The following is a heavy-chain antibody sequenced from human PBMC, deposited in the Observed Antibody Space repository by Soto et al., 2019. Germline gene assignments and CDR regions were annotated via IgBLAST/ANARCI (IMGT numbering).Heavy chain of an antibody. Sequence: QAQLVESGGGVVQPGTSLRLSCAASGFTISTHGMHWVRQAPGKGLEWLANICYDGSNKFYAESVTGRFSISKDNSKNTLYLQMSSLRAEDTAVYYCAAATTCNFHFPYWGQGTQVTVSS. D-gene: IGHD1-1*01. CDR3: AAATTCNFHFPY. CDR2: ICYDGSNK. CDR1: GFTISTHG. V-gene: IGHV3-33*03. J-gene: IGHJ4*02.